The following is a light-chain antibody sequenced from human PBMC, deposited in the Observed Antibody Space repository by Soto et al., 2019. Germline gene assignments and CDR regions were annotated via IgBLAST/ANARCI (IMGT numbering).Light chain of an antibody. CDR1: QSVSFY. CDR2: AAS. Sequence: DIQMTQSPSSLSASVGDRVTITCRASQSVSFYLNWFQQKPGKAPKLLIYAASSLQSGVPSRFSGSGSGTDFTFTISSLQPEDIATYYCQQYENVPLTFGGGTKVDIK. J-gene: IGKJ4*01. V-gene: IGKV1-39*01. CDR3: QQYENVPLT.